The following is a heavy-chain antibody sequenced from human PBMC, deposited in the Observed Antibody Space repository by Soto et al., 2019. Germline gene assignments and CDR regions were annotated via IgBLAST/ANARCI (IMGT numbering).Heavy chain of an antibody. CDR2: IKGDGSEK. V-gene: IGHV3-7*01. Sequence: PGGSLRLSCVASGFTFTSYWMIWVRQAPGKGLEWVANIKGDGSEKRYVDSVKGRLTISRDNAKNSVYLQMNSLRVEDTALYYCGRDEVRNGVGVWGQGTTVTVSS. CDR1: GFTFTSYW. J-gene: IGHJ6*02. CDR3: GRDEVRNGVGV.